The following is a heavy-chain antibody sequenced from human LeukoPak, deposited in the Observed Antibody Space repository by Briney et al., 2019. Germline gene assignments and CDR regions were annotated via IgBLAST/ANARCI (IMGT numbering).Heavy chain of an antibody. CDR1: GFTVSSNY. CDR3: AREPRVGATLFNYYYGMDV. Sequence: GGSLRLSCAASGFTVSSNYMSWVRQAPGKGLEWVSVIYSGGSTYYADSVKGRFTISRDNSKNTLYLQMNSLRAEDTAVYYCAREPRVGATLFNYYYGMDVWGQGTTVTVSS. D-gene: IGHD1-26*01. V-gene: IGHV3-66*02. CDR2: IYSGGST. J-gene: IGHJ6*02.